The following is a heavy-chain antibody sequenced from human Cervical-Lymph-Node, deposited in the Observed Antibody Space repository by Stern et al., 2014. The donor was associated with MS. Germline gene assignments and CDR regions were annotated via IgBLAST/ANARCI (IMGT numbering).Heavy chain of an antibody. J-gene: IGHJ4*02. CDR1: GFTFNTYC. CDR2: VYYDGSNK. CDR3: ARGGDWSSFDY. D-gene: IGHD2-21*01. Sequence: VQLVESGGGVVQPGRSLRLSCAASGFTFNTYCMHWVRQAPGRGLEWVALVYYDGSNKYYADSVKGRFTISRDNSKNTVYLQMNSLRAEDTAVYFCARGGDWSSFDYWGQGTLVTVSS. V-gene: IGHV3-33*01.